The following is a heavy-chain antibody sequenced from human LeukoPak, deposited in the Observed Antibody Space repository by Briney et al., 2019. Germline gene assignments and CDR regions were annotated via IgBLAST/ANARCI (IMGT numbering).Heavy chain of an antibody. CDR3: ARVHHYYGSGSYYTFDY. CDR1: GDSVSSNSAA. J-gene: IGHJ4*02. D-gene: IGHD3-10*01. V-gene: IGHV6-1*01. Sequence: SQTLSPTCAISGDSVSSNSAAWNWIRQSPSRGLEWLGRTYYRSKWYNDYAVSVKSRITINPDTSKNQFSLQLNSVTPEDTAVYYCARVHHYYGSGSYYTFDYWGQGTLVTVSS. CDR2: TYYRSKWYN.